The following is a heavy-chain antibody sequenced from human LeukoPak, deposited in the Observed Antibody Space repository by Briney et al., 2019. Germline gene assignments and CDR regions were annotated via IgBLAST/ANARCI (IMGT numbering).Heavy chain of an antibody. D-gene: IGHD2-21*02. CDR3: ARGVVTAGTFY. CDR2: IYYSGST. CDR1: GGSVSSGSYY. V-gene: IGHV4-61*01. J-gene: IGHJ4*02. Sequence: SETLSLTCTVSGGSVSSGSYYWSWIRQPPGKGLEWIGYIYYSGSTNYNPSLKSRVTISVDTSKNQFSLKLSSVTAADTAVYYCARGVVTAGTFYWGQGTLDTVSS.